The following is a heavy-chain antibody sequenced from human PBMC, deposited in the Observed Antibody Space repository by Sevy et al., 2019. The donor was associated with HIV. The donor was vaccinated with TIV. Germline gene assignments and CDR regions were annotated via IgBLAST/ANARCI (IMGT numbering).Heavy chain of an antibody. J-gene: IGHJ1*01. D-gene: IGHD3-22*01. V-gene: IGHV1-46*01. CDR3: ARDVRDYYHSSGYLFQH. CDR2: INPSGGTT. Sequence: ASVKVSCKASGYTFTNYYLHWVRQAPGQGLEWMGIINPSGGTTSYAQKFQGRVTMTRDTSTSTVYMELSSLRSEDTAVYYCARDVRDYYHSSGYLFQHWGQGTLVTVSS. CDR1: GYTFTNYY.